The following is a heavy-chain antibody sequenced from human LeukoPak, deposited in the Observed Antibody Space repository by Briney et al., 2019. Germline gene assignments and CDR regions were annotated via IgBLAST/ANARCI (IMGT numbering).Heavy chain of an antibody. V-gene: IGHV5-51*01. CDR2: IYPDDSDT. J-gene: IGHJ4*02. D-gene: IGHD3-10*01. CDR3: ARVPTGTNHFDY. CDR1: GYRFDSHW. Sequence: GESLKISCKGSGYRFDSHWIGWVRQMPGKGLQWMGIIYPDDSDTRYSPSFQGQVTISADNSISTAYLQWSSLKASDTAMYYCARVPTGTNHFDYWGQGSLVTVSS.